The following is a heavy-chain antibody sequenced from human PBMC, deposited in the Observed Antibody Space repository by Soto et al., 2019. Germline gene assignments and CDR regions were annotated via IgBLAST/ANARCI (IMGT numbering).Heavy chain of an antibody. V-gene: IGHV1-69*13. CDR2: IIPIFGTA. J-gene: IGHJ3*02. CDR3: ARGAVDTAMVRDAFDI. D-gene: IGHD5-18*01. Sequence: SVKVSCKASGGTFSSYAISWVRQAPGQGLEWMGGIIPIFGTANYAQRFQGRVTITADESTSTAYMELSSLRSEDTAVYYCARGAVDTAMVRDAFDIWGQGTMVTVSS. CDR1: GGTFSSYA.